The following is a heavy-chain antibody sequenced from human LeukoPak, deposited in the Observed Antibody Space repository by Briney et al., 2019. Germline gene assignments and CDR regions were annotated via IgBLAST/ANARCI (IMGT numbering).Heavy chain of an antibody. Sequence: GGSLRLSCAASGFTFRSDAMSWVRQAPGKGLEWVSGISGSGGTTYYANSVKGRFTISRDNSKNTLYLQMNSLRAEDTAVYYCAKHHCSSASCYRVFDFWGQGTLVTVSS. V-gene: IGHV3-23*01. CDR3: AKHHCSSASCYRVFDF. D-gene: IGHD2-2*02. J-gene: IGHJ4*02. CDR1: GFTFRSDA. CDR2: ISGSGGTT.